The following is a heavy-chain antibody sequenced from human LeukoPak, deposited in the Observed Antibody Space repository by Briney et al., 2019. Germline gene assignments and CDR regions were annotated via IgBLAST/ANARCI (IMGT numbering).Heavy chain of an antibody. J-gene: IGHJ6*02. Sequence: GSSVKVSCKASGGTFSSYAISWVRQAPGQGLEWMGGIIPIFGTANYAQKFQGRVTITADESTSTAYMELSSLRSEDTAVYYCARDRYDYGDSKYYYYYGMDVWGQGTTVTVSS. CDR3: ARDRYDYGDSKYYYYYGMDV. V-gene: IGHV1-69*01. D-gene: IGHD4-17*01. CDR2: IIPIFGTA. CDR1: GGTFSSYA.